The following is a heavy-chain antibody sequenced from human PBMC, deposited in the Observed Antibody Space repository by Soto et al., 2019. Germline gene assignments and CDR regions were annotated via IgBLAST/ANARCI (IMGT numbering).Heavy chain of an antibody. CDR3: ARDIAVAPIYFDY. V-gene: IGHV1-18*01. D-gene: IGHD6-19*01. Sequence: ASVTVSCQASGYTFTSYGIIWVRQAPGQGLEWMGWISAYNGNTNYAQKLQGRVTMTTDTSTSTAYMELRSLRSDDTAVYYCARDIAVAPIYFDYWGQGTLVTVSS. CDR2: ISAYNGNT. J-gene: IGHJ4*02. CDR1: GYTFTSYG.